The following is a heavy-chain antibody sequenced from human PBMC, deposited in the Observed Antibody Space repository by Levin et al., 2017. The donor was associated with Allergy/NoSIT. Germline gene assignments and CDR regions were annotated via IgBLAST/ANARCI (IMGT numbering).Heavy chain of an antibody. D-gene: IGHD6-19*01. V-gene: IGHV3-9*01. CDR2: ISWNSGSI. CDR1: GFTFDDYA. CDR3: AKDSGIAVAGNSAFDI. Sequence: GGSLRLSCAASGFTFDDYAMHWVRQAPGKGLEWVSGISWNSGSIGYADSVKGRFTISRDNAKNSLYLQMNSLRAEDTALYYCAKDSGIAVAGNSAFDIWGQGTMVTVSS. J-gene: IGHJ3*02.